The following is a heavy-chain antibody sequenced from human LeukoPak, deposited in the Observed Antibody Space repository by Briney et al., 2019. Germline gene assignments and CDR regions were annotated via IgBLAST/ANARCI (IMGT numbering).Heavy chain of an antibody. V-gene: IGHV4-59*02. J-gene: IGHJ6*03. CDR1: GGSVSSYY. Sequence: SETLSLTCTVSGGSVSSYYWSWIRQPPGKGLEWLGYISYSGSTNYSPTLKSRVTISVGSSNNQFSLKLSSVTAADTAVYYCARRGYYYMDVWGKGTTVTVSS. CDR2: ISYSGST. CDR3: ARRGYYYMDV.